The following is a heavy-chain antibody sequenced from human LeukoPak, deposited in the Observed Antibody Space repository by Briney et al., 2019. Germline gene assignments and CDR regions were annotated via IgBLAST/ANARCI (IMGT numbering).Heavy chain of an antibody. J-gene: IGHJ6*02. CDR3: ARIGSSGSSFYYYGMDV. Sequence: SVKVSCKASGGTFSSYAISWVRQAPGQGLEWMGRIIPILGIANYAQKFQGRVTITADKSTSTAYMELSSLRSEDTAVYYCARIGSSGSSFYYYGMDVWGQGTTVTVSS. V-gene: IGHV1-69*04. CDR2: IIPILGIA. D-gene: IGHD6-25*01. CDR1: GGTFSSYA.